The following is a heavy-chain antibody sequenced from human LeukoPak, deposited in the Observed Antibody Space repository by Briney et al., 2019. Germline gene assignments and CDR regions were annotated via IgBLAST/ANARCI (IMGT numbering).Heavy chain of an antibody. J-gene: IGHJ4*02. D-gene: IGHD3/OR15-3a*01. V-gene: IGHV3-74*01. Sequence: GGSLRLSCAASGFTFSSYWMHWVRQAPGKGLVWVSRISDGGSTTTYADSVKGRFTISRDSSKNTLYLQMNSLRVEDTAVYYCAKDPQDWRTRGYFDYWGQGTLVTVSS. CDR1: GFTFSSYW. CDR3: AKDPQDWRTRGYFDY. CDR2: ISDGGSTT.